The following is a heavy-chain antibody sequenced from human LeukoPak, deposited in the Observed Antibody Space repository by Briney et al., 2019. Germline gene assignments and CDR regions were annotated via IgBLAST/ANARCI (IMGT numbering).Heavy chain of an antibody. Sequence: GGSLRLSCAASGFTFSSYSMNWVRQAPGKGLEWVSSISSSSSYIYYADSVKGRFTISRDNAKNSLYLQMNSLRAEDTAVYYCARDGDYGGNSLHGFDIWGQGTMVTVSS. CDR3: ARDGDYGGNSLHGFDI. J-gene: IGHJ3*02. D-gene: IGHD4-23*01. V-gene: IGHV3-21*01. CDR2: ISSSSSYI. CDR1: GFTFSSYS.